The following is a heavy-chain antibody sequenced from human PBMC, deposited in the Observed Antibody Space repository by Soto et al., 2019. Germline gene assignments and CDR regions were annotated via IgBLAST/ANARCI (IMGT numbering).Heavy chain of an antibody. D-gene: IGHD1-1*01. Sequence: SVKVSCKASGGTFSSYTISWVRQAPGQGLEWMGRIIPILGIANYAQKFQGRVTITADKSTSTAYMELSSLRSEDTAVYYCARVKNEARSYYFDYWGQGTLVTVSS. CDR1: GGTFSSYT. CDR2: IIPILGIA. CDR3: ARVKNEARSYYFDY. V-gene: IGHV1-69*02. J-gene: IGHJ4*02.